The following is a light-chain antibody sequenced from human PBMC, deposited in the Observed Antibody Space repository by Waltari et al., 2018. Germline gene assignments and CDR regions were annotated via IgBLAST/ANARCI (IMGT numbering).Light chain of an antibody. V-gene: IGLV2-11*01. J-gene: IGLJ1*01. CDR3: CSYTSSYGRYV. CDR2: DVN. CDR1: SYDVGTYNS. Sequence: QSALTQTRPASGSPGQSVTVSITGTSYDVGTYNSVSWYQEHPGKAPQLIIFDVNRRPAGVPDRFAGSKSGNAASLTISVHQAEEEADYYCCSYTSSYGRYVFGTGTQVTVL.